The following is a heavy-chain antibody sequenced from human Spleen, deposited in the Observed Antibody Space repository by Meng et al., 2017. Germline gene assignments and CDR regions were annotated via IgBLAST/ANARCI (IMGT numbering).Heavy chain of an antibody. J-gene: IGHJ6*02. D-gene: IGHD3-22*01. CDR2: INPNSGGT. CDR1: GYTFTDYY. Sequence: ASVKVSCKASGYTFTDYYLHWVRQAPGQGLEWMGWINPNSGGTNYAQKFQGRVTMTRDTSISTAYMELSRLRSDDTAVYYCARDGPYYDSSGYYYYYYGMDVWGQGTTVTVSS. CDR3: ARDGPYYDSSGYYYYYYGMDV. V-gene: IGHV1-2*02.